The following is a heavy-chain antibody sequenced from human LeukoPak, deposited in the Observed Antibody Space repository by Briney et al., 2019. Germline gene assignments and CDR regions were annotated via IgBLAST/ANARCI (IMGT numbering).Heavy chain of an antibody. Sequence: ASVKVSCKASGYTFTSYGISWVRQAPGQGLEWTGWISAYNGNTNYAQKLQGRVTMTTDTSTSTAYMELRSLRSDDTAVYYCARDLPLIVVVPAATKRNWFDPWGQGTLVTVSS. CDR2: ISAYNGNT. CDR1: GYTFTSYG. J-gene: IGHJ5*02. CDR3: ARDLPLIVVVPAATKRNWFDP. V-gene: IGHV1-18*04. D-gene: IGHD2-2*01.